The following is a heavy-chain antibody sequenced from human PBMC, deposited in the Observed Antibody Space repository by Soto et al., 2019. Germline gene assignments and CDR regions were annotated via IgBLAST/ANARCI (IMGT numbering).Heavy chain of an antibody. J-gene: IGHJ4*02. CDR3: TRQHLDVPVALAIDY. Sequence: EVQLVESGGGLVQPGGSLKLSCAASGFTFSGSTIHWVRQTSGKGLEWVGRIPSKTNTYATAYAASVKGRFTISRDDSKNTAYLQMNSLKTEDTAVYYCTRQHLDVPVALAIDYWGQGTLVTVSS. V-gene: IGHV3-73*02. CDR2: IPSKTNTYAT. D-gene: IGHD6-19*01. CDR1: GFTFSGST.